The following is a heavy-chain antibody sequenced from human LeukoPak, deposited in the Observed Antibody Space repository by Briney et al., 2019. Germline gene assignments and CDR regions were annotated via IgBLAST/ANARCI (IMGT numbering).Heavy chain of an antibody. V-gene: IGHV4-59*12. CDR3: AREIPQEYYDSSGYYFRGYFDY. CDR2: IYYSGST. J-gene: IGHJ4*02. Sequence: PSETLSLTCTVSGGSTSSYYWSWIRQPPGKGLEWIGYIYYSGSTNYNPSLKSRVTISVDTSKNQFSLKLSSVTAADTAVYYCAREIPQEYYDSSGYYFRGYFDYWGQGTLVTVSS. D-gene: IGHD3-22*01. CDR1: GGSTSSYY.